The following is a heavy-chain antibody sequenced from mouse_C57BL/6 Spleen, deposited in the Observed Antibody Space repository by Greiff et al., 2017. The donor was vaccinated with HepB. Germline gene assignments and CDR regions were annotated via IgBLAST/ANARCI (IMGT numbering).Heavy chain of an antibody. CDR2: IYPGSGST. V-gene: IGHV1-55*01. J-gene: IGHJ2*01. CDR3: ARLRSNPYYFDY. D-gene: IGHD2-5*01. CDR1: GYTFTSYW. Sequence: QVHVKQPGAELVKPGASVKMSCKASGYTFTSYWITWVKQRPGQGLEWIGDIYPGSGSTNYNEKFKSKATLTVDTSSSTAYMQLSSLTSEDSAVYYCARLRSNPYYFDYWGQGTTLTVSS.